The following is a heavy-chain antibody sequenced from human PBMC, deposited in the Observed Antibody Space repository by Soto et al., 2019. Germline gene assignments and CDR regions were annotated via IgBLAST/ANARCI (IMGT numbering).Heavy chain of an antibody. CDR1: GFTFSNAW. V-gene: IGHV3-15*01. D-gene: IGHD1-26*01. CDR2: IKSKTDGGTT. CDR3: TTGGVVGATADAFDI. Sequence: GGSLRLSCAASGFTFSNAWMSWVRQAPGKGLEWVGRIKSKTDGGTTDYAAPVKGRFTISRDDSKNTLYLQMNSLKTEDTAVYYWTTGGVVGATADAFDIWGQGTMVTVSS. J-gene: IGHJ3*02.